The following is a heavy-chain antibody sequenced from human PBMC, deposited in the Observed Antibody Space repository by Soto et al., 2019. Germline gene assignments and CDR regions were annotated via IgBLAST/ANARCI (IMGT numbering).Heavy chain of an antibody. CDR1: GGTFSSYA. CDR2: IIPIFGTA. CDR3: ARVAAGYCSGGSCYSGDVNYYYYGMDV. Sequence: ASVKVSCKASGGTFSSYAISWVRQASGQGLEWMGGIIPIFGTANYAQKFQGRVTITADESTSTAYMELSSLRSEDTAVYYCARVAAGYCSGGSCYSGDVNYYYYGMDVWGQGTTVTVSS. J-gene: IGHJ6*02. D-gene: IGHD2-15*01. V-gene: IGHV1-69*13.